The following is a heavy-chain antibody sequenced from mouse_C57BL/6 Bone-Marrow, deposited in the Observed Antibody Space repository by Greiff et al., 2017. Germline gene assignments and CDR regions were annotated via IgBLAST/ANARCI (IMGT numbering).Heavy chain of an antibody. D-gene: IGHD2-5*01. J-gene: IGHJ1*03. CDR3: ARQYSKGYFDV. CDR2: ISNGGGST. Sequence: DVKLVESGGGLVQPGGSLKLSCAASGFTFSDYYMYWVRQTPEKRLEWVAYISNGGGSTYYPDTVKGRFTISRDNAKNTLYLQMSRLKSEDTAMYYCARQYSKGYFDVWGTRTTVTVSS. V-gene: IGHV5-12*01. CDR1: GFTFSDYY.